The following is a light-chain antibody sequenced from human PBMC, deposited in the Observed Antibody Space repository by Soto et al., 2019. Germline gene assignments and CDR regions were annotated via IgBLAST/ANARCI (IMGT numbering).Light chain of an antibody. CDR2: RND. CDR1: RSNIGSNY. J-gene: IGLJ1*01. V-gene: IGLV1-47*01. CDR3: AAWDDSLSGYV. Sequence: QSVLTQPTSASGTPGQRVPISCSGSRSNIGSNYVYWYQQLPRAAPKPLIYRNDQRPSGVPDRFSGSKSGTSASLAISGLRSEDEADYYCAAWDDSLSGYVFGTGTKLTVL.